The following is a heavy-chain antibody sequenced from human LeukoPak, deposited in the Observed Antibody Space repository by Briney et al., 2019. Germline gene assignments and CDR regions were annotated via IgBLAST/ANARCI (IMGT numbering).Heavy chain of an antibody. V-gene: IGHV1-2*02. Sequence: ASVKVSCKASGYTFTGYYMHWVRQAPGQGLEWMGWINPNSGGTNYAQKFQGRVTMTRDTSISTAYMELSRLRSDDTAVCYCARQGTITMIADYWGQGTLVTVSS. CDR1: GYTFTGYY. CDR3: ARQGTITMIADY. J-gene: IGHJ4*02. D-gene: IGHD3-22*01. CDR2: INPNSGGT.